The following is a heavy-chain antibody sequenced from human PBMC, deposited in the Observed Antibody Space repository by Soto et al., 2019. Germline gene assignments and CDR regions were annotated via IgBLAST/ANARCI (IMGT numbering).Heavy chain of an antibody. J-gene: IGHJ4*02. CDR2: ISGSGGIT. V-gene: IGHV3-23*01. Sequence: PGVSRRLSFSASEFTFSNYSMTWVRQAPGKGLEWVSVISGSGGITYYADSVKGRFTISRDNSKNTLYLQMKSLRDEETAVYYCAKDCAVEANGYFVYWGQGTLVSVYS. CDR3: AKDCAVEANGYFVY. D-gene: IGHD2-8*01. CDR1: EFTFSNYS.